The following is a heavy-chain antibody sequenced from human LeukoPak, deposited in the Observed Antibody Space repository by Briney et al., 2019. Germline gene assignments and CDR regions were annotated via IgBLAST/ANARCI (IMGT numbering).Heavy chain of an antibody. CDR2: IYYSGNT. V-gene: IGHV4-39*07. CDR3: ARDLYDSSGYTPGGSHYFDY. D-gene: IGHD3-22*01. CDR1: GVSISSSNSY. Sequence: PSETLSLTCTVSGVSISSSNSYWGWIRQPPGKGLEWIGSIYYSGNTYYNASLKSQVSISIDTSKNQFSLKLSSVTAADTAVYYCARDLYDSSGYTPGGSHYFDYWGQGTLVTVSS. J-gene: IGHJ4*02.